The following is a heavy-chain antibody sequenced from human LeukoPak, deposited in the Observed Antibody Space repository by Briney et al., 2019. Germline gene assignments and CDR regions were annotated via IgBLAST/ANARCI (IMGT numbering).Heavy chain of an antibody. J-gene: IGHJ4*02. D-gene: IGHD6-6*01. V-gene: IGHV1-2*02. CDR1: GYTFTGYY. CDR2: INPNSGGT. CDR3: ARGGIEYSSSFFDY. Sequence: ASVKVSCKASGYTFTGYYMHWVRQAPGQGLEWMGWINPNSGGTNYAQKFQGRVTMTRDTSISTAYMELSRLRSDDTVVYYCARGGIEYSSSFFDYWGQGTLVTVSS.